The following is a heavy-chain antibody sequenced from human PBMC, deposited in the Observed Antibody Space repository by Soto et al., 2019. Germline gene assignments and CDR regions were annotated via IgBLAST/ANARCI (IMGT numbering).Heavy chain of an antibody. CDR2: INPATGAA. D-gene: IGHD3-3*01. V-gene: IGHV1-2*02. Sequence: QLHLVQSGAVVKKPGASVTVSCSASGYPVTAYYMHWVRQAPGRGLEWMGGINPATGAAKYTQTFQGRVPMTRDTSTSTVFMELSGLTSEDPAVFYCVRGGGVGVAGSAAFDMWGQGTLVTVSS. CDR3: VRGGGVGVAGSAAFDM. CDR1: GYPVTAYY. J-gene: IGHJ3*02.